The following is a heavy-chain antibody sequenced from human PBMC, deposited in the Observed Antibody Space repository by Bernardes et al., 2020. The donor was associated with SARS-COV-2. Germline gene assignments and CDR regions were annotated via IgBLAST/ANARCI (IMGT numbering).Heavy chain of an antibody. CDR1: GFTFSNYW. CDR2: INRDGSEK. J-gene: IGHJ4*02. CDR3: SRDNLRRGDY. D-gene: IGHD4-17*01. V-gene: IGHV3-7*03. Sequence: GGSLRLSCAASGFTFSNYWMSWVRQAPGKGLEWVSNINRDGSEKYYVDSVKGRFTISRDNAKNSVYLQMNSLRAEDTAVYYCSRDNLRRGDYRGQRTLVTVSS.